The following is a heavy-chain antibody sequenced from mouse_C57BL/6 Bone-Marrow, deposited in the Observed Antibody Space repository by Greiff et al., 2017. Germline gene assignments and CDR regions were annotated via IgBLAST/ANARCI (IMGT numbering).Heavy chain of an antibody. J-gene: IGHJ1*03. CDR3: ARDYGSSPWYVDV. V-gene: IGHV5-17*01. Sequence: EVKLQESGGGLVKPGGSLKLSCAASGFTFSDYGMHWVRQAPEKGLEWVAYISSGSSTIYYADTVKGRFTISRDNAKTTLFLQMTSLRSEDTAMYYCARDYGSSPWYVDVWGTGTTVTVSS. D-gene: IGHD1-1*01. CDR2: ISSGSSTI. CDR1: GFTFSDYG.